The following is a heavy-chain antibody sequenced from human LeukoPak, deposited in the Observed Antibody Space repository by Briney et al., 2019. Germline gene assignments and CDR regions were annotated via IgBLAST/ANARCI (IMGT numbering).Heavy chain of an antibody. CDR2: ITNSGDA. Sequence: SETLSLTCTVAGISISDFHWSWLRQSPEKGLEWIGWITNSGDANYNPSLESRLAMSADTSKSQLSLRVRSVTDADTAVYYCARHVEHAAYFHHWGQGKLVTVSS. CDR1: GISISDFH. V-gene: IGHV4-59*08. CDR3: ARHVEHAAYFHH. J-gene: IGHJ4*02. D-gene: IGHD1/OR15-1a*01.